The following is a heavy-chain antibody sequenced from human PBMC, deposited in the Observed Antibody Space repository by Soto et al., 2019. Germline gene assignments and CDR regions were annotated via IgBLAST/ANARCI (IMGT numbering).Heavy chain of an antibody. V-gene: IGHV5-51*01. CDR1: GYSFTSYW. Sequence: GESLKISCKGSGYSFTSYWIGWVRQMPGKGLEWMGIIYPGDSDTRYSPSFQGQVTISADKSISTAYLQWSSLKASDTAMYYCARYARGDPFYYYYYYMDVWGKGTTVTVSS. D-gene: IGHD3-16*01. CDR2: IYPGDSDT. CDR3: ARYARGDPFYYYYYYMDV. J-gene: IGHJ6*03.